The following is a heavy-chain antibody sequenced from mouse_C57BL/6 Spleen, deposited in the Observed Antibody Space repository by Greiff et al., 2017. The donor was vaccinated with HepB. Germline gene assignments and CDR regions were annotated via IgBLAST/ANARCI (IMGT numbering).Heavy chain of an antibody. J-gene: IGHJ1*03. CDR3: ERTKDWYCDV. CDR2: INPGSGGT. CDR1: GYAFTNYL. Sequence: QVQLQQSGAELVRPGTSVKVSCKASGYAFTNYLIEWVKQRPGQGLEWIGVINPGSGGTNYNEKFKGKATLTADKSSSTAYMQLSSLTSEDSAVYFCERTKDWYCDVWGTGTTVTVSS. V-gene: IGHV1-54*01.